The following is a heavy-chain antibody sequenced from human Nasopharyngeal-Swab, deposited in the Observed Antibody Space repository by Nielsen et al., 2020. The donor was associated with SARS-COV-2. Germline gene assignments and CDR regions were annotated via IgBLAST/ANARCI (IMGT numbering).Heavy chain of an antibody. V-gene: IGHV3-30-3*01. J-gene: IGHJ4*02. CDR2: ISYDGSTQ. Sequence: GESLKISCAASRSAFRSYAMHGVRQSPGKGLEWVTVISYDGSTQYYADSVKGRFSISRDNSKNTVYLQMNSLRPEDTAVYYCARDGGYCGGDCYRAFDYWGQGSLVTVSS. CDR3: ARDGGYCGGDCYRAFDY. D-gene: IGHD2-21*02. CDR1: RSAFRSYA.